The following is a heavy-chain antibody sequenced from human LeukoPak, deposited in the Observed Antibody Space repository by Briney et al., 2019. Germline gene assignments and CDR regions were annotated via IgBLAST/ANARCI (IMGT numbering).Heavy chain of an antibody. V-gene: IGHV4-34*01. J-gene: IGHJ4*02. CDR3: ARVRGGTLYSSSWAFDY. D-gene: IGHD6-13*01. CDR1: GGSFSGYY. CDR2: INHSGST. Sequence: SETLSLTCAVYGGSFSGYYWSWIRQPPGKGLKWIGEINHSGSTNYNPSLKSRVTISVDTSKNQFSLKLSSVTAADTAVYYCARVRGGTLYSSSWAFDYWGQGTLVTVSS.